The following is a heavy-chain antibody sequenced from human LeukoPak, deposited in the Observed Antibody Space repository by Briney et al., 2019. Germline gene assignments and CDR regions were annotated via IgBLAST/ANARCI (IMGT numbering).Heavy chain of an antibody. CDR2: MFYTGSG. J-gene: IGHJ5*02. CDR3: AINLPGYSYGYWVA. V-gene: IGHV4-59*01. D-gene: IGHD5-18*01. CDR1: GGSMSNYY. Sequence: SETLSLTCTVSGGSMSNYYWNWIRQPPGKGLEWIGYMFYTGSGKYNPSLKSRVTISVDTSKRQISLKLTSVTAADTAVYYCAINLPGYSYGYWVAWGQGTLVTVSS.